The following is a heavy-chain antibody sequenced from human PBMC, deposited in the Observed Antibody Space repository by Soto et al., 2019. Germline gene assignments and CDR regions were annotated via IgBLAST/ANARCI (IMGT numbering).Heavy chain of an antibody. Sequence: XTLSLACRVSGASVNHNEWSWIRQSPGRGLELIGFVYYTGTTTTKYNPSLQSRVSMSVDSPKNQFSLKLTSMTSAETAFYYCAKYRRTHAEGYRLDFWRPGTLVTVS. J-gene: IGHJ4*02. D-gene: IGHD5-12*01. CDR3: AKYRRTHAEGYRLDF. V-gene: IGHV4-59*02. CDR2: VYYTGTT. CDR1: GASVNHNE.